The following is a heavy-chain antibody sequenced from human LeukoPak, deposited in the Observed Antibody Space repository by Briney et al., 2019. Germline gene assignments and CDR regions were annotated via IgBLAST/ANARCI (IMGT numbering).Heavy chain of an antibody. CDR3: AKDIRSSSSSAQFDY. J-gene: IGHJ4*02. CDR2: ISWKSGSI. D-gene: IGHD6-6*01. V-gene: IGHV3-9*01. Sequence: GRSLRLSCAASGFTFDDYAMHWVRQAPGKGLEWVSGISWKSGSIGYADSVKGRFTISRDNAKNSLYLQMNSLRAEDTALYYCAKDIRSSSSSAQFDYWGQGTLVTVSS. CDR1: GFTFDDYA.